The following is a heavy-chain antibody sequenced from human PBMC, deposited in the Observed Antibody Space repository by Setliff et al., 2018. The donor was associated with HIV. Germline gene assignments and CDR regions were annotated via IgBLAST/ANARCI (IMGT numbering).Heavy chain of an antibody. V-gene: IGHV3-23*01. CDR1: AFTFNKYA. CDR3: ARAKTSGTYYGWSY. D-gene: IGHD1-26*01. J-gene: IGHJ4*02. Sequence: GGSLRLSCTASAFTFNKYAMAWVRQAPGKGLEWVSAISDTGDYIYYADSVKGRFTISRDNSKNTVYLEMNSLRAEDTAVYYCARAKTSGTYYGWSYWGQGTLVTVSS. CDR2: ISDTGDYI.